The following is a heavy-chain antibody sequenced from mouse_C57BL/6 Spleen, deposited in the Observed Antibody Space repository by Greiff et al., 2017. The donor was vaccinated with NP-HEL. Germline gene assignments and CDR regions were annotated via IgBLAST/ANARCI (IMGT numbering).Heavy chain of an antibody. D-gene: IGHD2-1*01. J-gene: IGHJ3*01. CDR2: IYPGDGDT. CDR3: ARFNYGNPFAY. Sequence: VQLQQSGAELVKPGASVKISCKASGYAFSSYWMNWVKQRPGQGLEWIGQIYPGDGDTNYNGKFKGKATLTADKSSSTAYMQLSSLTSEDSAVYFCARFNYGNPFAYWGQGTLVTVSA. V-gene: IGHV1-80*01. CDR1: GYAFSSYW.